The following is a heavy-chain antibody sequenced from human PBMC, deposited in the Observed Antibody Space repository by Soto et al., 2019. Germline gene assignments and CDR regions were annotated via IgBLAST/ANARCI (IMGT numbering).Heavy chain of an antibody. CDR1: GGSISSSSYY. D-gene: IGHD6-19*01. CDR3: ASPSSPRAVAGNYYCYGMDV. Sequence: LSLTCTVSGGSISSSSYYWGWIRQPPGKGLEWIGSICYSGSTYYNASLKSRVTISVDTSKNQFSLKLSSVTAADTAVYYCASPSSPRAVAGNYYCYGMDVWGQGTTVTVSS. V-gene: IGHV4-39*01. CDR2: ICYSGST. J-gene: IGHJ6*02.